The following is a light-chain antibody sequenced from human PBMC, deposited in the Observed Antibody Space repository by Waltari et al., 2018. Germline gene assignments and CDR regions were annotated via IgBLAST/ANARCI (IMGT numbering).Light chain of an antibody. CDR3: QSYDSSLSGSV. V-gene: IGLV1-40*01. J-gene: IGLJ3*02. CDR2: GNS. Sequence: QSVLTQPPSVSGAPGQRVTISCTGSSSNIGAGYDVHWYQQLPGTAPKVLIYGNSKRPSGVPDRLSGSKSGTSASLAITGLQAEDEADYYCQSYDSSLSGSVFGGGTKVTVL. CDR1: SSNIGAGYD.